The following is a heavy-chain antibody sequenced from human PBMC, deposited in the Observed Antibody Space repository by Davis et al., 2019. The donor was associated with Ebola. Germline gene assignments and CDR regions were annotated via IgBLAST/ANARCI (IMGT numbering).Heavy chain of an antibody. V-gene: IGHV4-59*12. CDR3: ARGRYLGF. Sequence: PSDTLSLTFTAFGGSFPTYYWTWIRDPPRKGLDWIGYIEPHGRTEYIPSLNNRVTISLDTSKNQFSLKLTSVPAADTAVYYCARGRYLGFWGQGTLITVSS. J-gene: IGHJ4*02. CDR1: GGSFPTYY. CDR2: IEPHGRT.